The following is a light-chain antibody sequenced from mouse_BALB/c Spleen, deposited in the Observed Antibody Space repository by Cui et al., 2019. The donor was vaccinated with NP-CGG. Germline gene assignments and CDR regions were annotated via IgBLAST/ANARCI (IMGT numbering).Light chain of an antibody. J-gene: IGLJ1*01. V-gene: IGLV1*01. CDR3: ALWYSNHWV. Sequence: QAVLTQHPALTTSPGETVTLTCRSSTGAVTTSNYANWVQEKPDHLFTGLIGGTNNRAPGVPARFSGSLIGDKATLTITGAQTEDEAIYFCALWYSNHWVFGGGTKLTVL. CDR2: GTN. CDR1: TGAVTTSNY.